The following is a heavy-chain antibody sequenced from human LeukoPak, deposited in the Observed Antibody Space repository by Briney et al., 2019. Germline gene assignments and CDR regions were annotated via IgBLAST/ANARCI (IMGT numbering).Heavy chain of an antibody. V-gene: IGHV4-61*02. CDR1: GGSISSGSYY. CDR2: IYTGGST. CDR3: PRDPGSGWYGVDY. J-gene: IGHJ4*02. D-gene: IGHD6-19*01. Sequence: PSETLSLTCTVSGGSISSGSYYWSWIRQPAGKGLEWIGRIYTGGSTNYNPSLKSRVTISVDTSKNQFSLKLSSVTAADTAVYYCPRDPGSGWYGVDYWGQGTLVTVSS.